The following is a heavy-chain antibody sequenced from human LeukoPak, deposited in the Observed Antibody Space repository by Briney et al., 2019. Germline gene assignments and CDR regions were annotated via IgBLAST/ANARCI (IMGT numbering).Heavy chain of an antibody. D-gene: IGHD3-22*01. V-gene: IGHV1-8*03. J-gene: IGHJ4*02. CDR2: MNPNSGNT. CDR1: GYTLTSYD. CDR3: ARISSGQRRTLRYYFDY. Sequence: ASVKVSCXASGYTLTSYDINWVRQATGQGLGWMGWMNPNSGNTGYAQKFQGRVTITRNTSISTAYMELSSLRSEDTAVYYCARISSGQRRTLRYYFDYWGQGTLVTVSS.